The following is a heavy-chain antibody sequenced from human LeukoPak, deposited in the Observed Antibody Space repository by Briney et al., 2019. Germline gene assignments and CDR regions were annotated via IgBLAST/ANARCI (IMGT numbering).Heavy chain of an antibody. CDR2: INNDGRSA. D-gene: IGHD2-2*01. CDR1: GFTFSTYW. V-gene: IGHV3-74*01. Sequence: PGGSLRLSCAASGFTFSTYWMHWVRQAPGKGLVWVSRINNDGRSAGYADSVKGRFTISRDNTKNTLYLQMNSLRAEDTAVYYCARVTEIVVGPYGMDVWGQGTTVIVSS. CDR3: ARVTEIVVGPYGMDV. J-gene: IGHJ6*02.